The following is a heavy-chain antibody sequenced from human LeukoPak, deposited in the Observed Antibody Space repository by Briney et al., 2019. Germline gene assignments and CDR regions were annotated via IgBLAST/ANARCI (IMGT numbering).Heavy chain of an antibody. J-gene: IGHJ4*02. CDR2: IYSGGST. D-gene: IGHD6-19*01. Sequence: GGSLRLSCAASGFTFSSYEMNWARQVPGKGLEWVSVIYSGGSTPYADSVKGRFTISRDNSKNTLYLQMNSLRAEDTAVYYCARDSSGYSSGWWTLDYWGQGTLVTVSS. CDR3: ARDSSGYSSGWWTLDY. V-gene: IGHV3-53*01. CDR1: GFTFSSYE.